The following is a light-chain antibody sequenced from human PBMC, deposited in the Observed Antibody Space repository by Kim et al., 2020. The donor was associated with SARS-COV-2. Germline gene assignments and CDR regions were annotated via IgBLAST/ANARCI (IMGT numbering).Light chain of an antibody. V-gene: IGKV3-20*01. J-gene: IGKJ1*01. CDR3: QQYGGSPWT. CDR1: QSVSSSS. CDR2: GTA. Sequence: SPGERATPSCRASQSVSSSSLAWYQQKPGQAPSLLIFGTASRATGIPARISGSGSGTDFTTIISRLEPEDVAVYYCQQYGGSPWTFGQGTKVDIK.